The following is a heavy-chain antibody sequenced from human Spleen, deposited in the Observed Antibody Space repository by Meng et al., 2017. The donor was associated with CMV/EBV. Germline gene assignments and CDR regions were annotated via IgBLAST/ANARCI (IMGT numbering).Heavy chain of an antibody. D-gene: IGHD2/OR15-2a*01. Sequence: LSLTCAASGFTFSSYAMNWVRQAPGKGLEWVGRSRSKDKNYNVEYAASVRGRFTISRDVSENLLYLEMNNLRIDDTAVYYCAMEFTFWGPGILVTVSS. CDR2: SRSKDKNYNV. V-gene: IGHV3-72*01. J-gene: IGHJ4*02. CDR3: AMEFTF. CDR1: GFTFSSYA.